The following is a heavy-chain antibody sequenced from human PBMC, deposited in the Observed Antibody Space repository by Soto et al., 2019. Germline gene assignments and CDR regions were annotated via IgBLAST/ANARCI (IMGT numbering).Heavy chain of an antibody. V-gene: IGHV3-30-3*01. Sequence: GGSLRLSCAASGFTFSSYAMHWVRQAPGKGLEWVAVISYDESKKYYADSVKGRFTIFRDNSKNTLYLQMNSLRAEDTAVYYCASEQDWGQGTLVTVSS. J-gene: IGHJ4*02. CDR3: ASEQD. CDR2: ISYDESKK. CDR1: GFTFSSYA.